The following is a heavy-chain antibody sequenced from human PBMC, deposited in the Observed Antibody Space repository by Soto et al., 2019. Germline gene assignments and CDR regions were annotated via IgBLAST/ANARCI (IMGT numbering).Heavy chain of an antibody. J-gene: IGHJ6*02. V-gene: IGHV1-69*13. CDR1: GGTFSSYA. CDR3: ARDPPTVTTKNYYYGMDV. D-gene: IGHD4-17*01. Sequence: SVKVSCKASGGTFSSYAISWVRQAPGQGLEWMGGIIPIFGTANYAQKFQGRVTITADESTSTAYMELSSLRSEDTAVYYCARDPPTVTTKNYYYGMDVWGQGTTVTVSS. CDR2: IIPIFGTA.